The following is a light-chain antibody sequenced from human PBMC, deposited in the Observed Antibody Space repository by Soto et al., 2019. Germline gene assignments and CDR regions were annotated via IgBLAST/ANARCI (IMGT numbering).Light chain of an antibody. J-gene: IGKJ1*01. Sequence: DIQMTQSPSSLSASIGDRVTLTCRASQRIGTNLNWYQQRPGKDPKPLIYAVSSLQSGVSSRFSGSGSGTDFTLSINSLQREDFATYYCQQTYSAPPLFGQGTKVEIK. CDR1: QRIGTN. CDR3: QQTYSAPPL. CDR2: AVS. V-gene: IGKV1-39*01.